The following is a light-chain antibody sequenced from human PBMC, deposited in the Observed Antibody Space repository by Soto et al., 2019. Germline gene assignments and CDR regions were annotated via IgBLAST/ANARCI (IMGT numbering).Light chain of an antibody. CDR2: RAS. CDR3: QQYNNWPPLT. J-gene: IGKJ4*01. CDR1: QNVRSD. Sequence: EIVMTQSPASLSVSPGDSATLSCRASQNVRSDVAWDQNKPGQDPRLLIYRASTRAIGIPARFSGSGSGTQFTLSLTGLQYEDFAVYFCQQYNNWPPLTFGGGTKVEI. V-gene: IGKV3-15*01.